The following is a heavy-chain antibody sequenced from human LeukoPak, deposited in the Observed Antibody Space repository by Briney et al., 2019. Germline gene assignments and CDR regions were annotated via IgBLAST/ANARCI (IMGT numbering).Heavy chain of an antibody. CDR1: GFTFSNYA. CDR2: ISGSGGST. J-gene: IGHJ4*02. V-gene: IGHV3-23*01. D-gene: IGHD5-18*01. CDR3: AKAPGGYTYGYRYFDY. Sequence: GGSLSLSFAASGFTFSNYAMTWVRQAPGKGLEWVSAISGSGGSTYYADSVKGRFTISRDNSKNTLYLQMNSLRAEDTAVYYCAKAPGGYTYGYRYFDYWGQGTLVTVSS.